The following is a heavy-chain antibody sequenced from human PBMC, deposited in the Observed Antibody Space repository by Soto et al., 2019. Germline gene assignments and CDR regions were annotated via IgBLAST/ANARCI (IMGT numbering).Heavy chain of an antibody. CDR3: ARDLLGYSYRNGFEP. J-gene: IGHJ5*02. CDR1: GYTFRDYG. Sequence: QVQLVQSGAEVKKPGASVMVSCKTSGYTFRDYGISWVRQAPGQGLEWRGWISGHNGDTKYGQKFQGRVTMTTDTSTSTAYMELRSLRSDDTAVYFCARDLLGYSYRNGFEPWGQGTLVTVSS. V-gene: IGHV1-18*04. CDR2: ISGHNGDT. D-gene: IGHD5-18*01.